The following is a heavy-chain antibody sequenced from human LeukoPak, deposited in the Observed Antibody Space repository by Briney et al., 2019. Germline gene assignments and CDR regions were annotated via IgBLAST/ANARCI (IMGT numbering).Heavy chain of an antibody. CDR3: ARGREYQLDFDY. V-gene: IGHV3-53*01. CDR2: IYSGGST. CDR1: GFTVSSNY. Sequence: GGSLRLSCAASGFTVSSNYMSWVRQDPGKGLEWVSVIYSGGSTYYADSVKGRFTISRDNSKNTLYLQMNSLRAEDTAVYYCARGREYQLDFDYWGQGTLVTVSS. J-gene: IGHJ4*02. D-gene: IGHD2-2*01.